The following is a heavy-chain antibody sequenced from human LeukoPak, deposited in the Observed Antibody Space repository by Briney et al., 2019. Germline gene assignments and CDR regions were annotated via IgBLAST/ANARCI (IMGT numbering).Heavy chain of an antibody. CDR3: ARGNSYYDSSDYFPWESFQH. CDR2: VYYSGST. CDR1: GGSISSYY. V-gene: IGHV4-59*01. D-gene: IGHD3-22*01. J-gene: IGHJ1*01. Sequence: PSETLSLTCTVSGGSISSYYWSWIRQPPGKGLEWIGYVYYSGSTNYNPSLKSRVTISVDTHKNQFSLKLSSVTAADTAVYYCARGNSYYDSSDYFPWESFQHWGQGTLVTVSS.